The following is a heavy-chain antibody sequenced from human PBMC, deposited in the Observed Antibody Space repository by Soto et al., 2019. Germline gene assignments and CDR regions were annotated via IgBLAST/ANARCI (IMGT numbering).Heavy chain of an antibody. V-gene: IGHV3-30-3*01. J-gene: IGHJ4*02. Sequence: PGGSLRLSCAASGFTFSSYAMHWVRQAPGKGLEWVAVISFDGSNKYYADSVKGRFTISRDNSKNTLYLQMNSLRAEDTAVYYCARVMRPWTTVTTGLDYWGQGTLVTVSS. CDR3: ARVMRPWTTVTTGLDY. D-gene: IGHD4-17*01. CDR1: GFTFSSYA. CDR2: ISFDGSNK.